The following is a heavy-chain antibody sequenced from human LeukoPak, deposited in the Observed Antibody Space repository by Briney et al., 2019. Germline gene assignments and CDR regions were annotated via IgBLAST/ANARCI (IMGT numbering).Heavy chain of an antibody. J-gene: IGHJ4*02. CDR2: IYSGGST. D-gene: IGHD2-15*01. Sequence: AGGSLRLSCAASGFTVSSNYMSWVRQAPGKGLEWVSVIYSGGSTYYADSVKGRFTISRDNSKNTLYLQMNSLRAEDTAVYYCARDLVRITCRWGQGTLVTVSS. CDR1: GFTVSSNY. V-gene: IGHV3-53*01. CDR3: ARDLVRITCR.